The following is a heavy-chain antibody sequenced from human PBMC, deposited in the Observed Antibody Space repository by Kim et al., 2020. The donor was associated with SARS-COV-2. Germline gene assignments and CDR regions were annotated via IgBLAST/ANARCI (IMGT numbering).Heavy chain of an antibody. CDR3: ARWRGYYDSSGYYPYFDY. J-gene: IGHJ4*02. CDR2: INPSGGST. Sequence: ASVKVSCKASGYTFTSYYMHWVRQAPGQGLEWMGIINPSGGSTSYAQKFQGRVTMTRDTSTSTVYMELSSLRSEDTAVYYCARWRGYYDSSGYYPYFDYWGQGTLVTVSS. V-gene: IGHV1-46*01. CDR1: GYTFTSYY. D-gene: IGHD3-22*01.